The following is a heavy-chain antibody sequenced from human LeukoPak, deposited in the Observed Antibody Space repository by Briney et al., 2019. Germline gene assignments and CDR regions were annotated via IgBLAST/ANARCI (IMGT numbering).Heavy chain of an antibody. D-gene: IGHD2-2*01. J-gene: IGHJ4*02. CDR3: AKDAVCTSCYSGVRY. V-gene: IGHV3-23*01. CDR2: ISGSGGST. CDR1: GFTFSSYS. Sequence: GGSLRLSCAASGFTFSSYSMNWVRQAPGKGLEWVSAISGSGGSTYYADSVKGRFTISRDNSKNTLYLQMNSLRAEDTAVYYCAKDAVCTSCYSGVRYWGQGTLVTVSS.